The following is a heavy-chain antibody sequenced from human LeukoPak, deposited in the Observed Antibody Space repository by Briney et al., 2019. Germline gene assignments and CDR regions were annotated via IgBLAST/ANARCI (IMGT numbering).Heavy chain of an antibody. CDR2: ISGSGGST. V-gene: IGHV3-23*01. CDR3: ARDYWRSGRLDDAFDI. Sequence: GGSLRLSCAASGFTFSSYAMSWVRQAPGKGLEWVSAISGSGGSTYYADSVKGRFTISRDNAKNSLYLQMNSLRAEDTAVYYCARDYWRSGRLDDAFDIWGQGTMVTVSS. J-gene: IGHJ3*02. CDR1: GFTFSSYA. D-gene: IGHD3-10*01.